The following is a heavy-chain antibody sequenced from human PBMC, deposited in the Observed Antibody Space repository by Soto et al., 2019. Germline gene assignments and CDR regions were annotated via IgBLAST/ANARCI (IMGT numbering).Heavy chain of an antibody. CDR2: IWYDGSNK. J-gene: IGHJ6*02. D-gene: IGHD6-13*01. Sequence: PGGSLRLSCAASGFTFSSYGMHWVRQAPGKGLEWVAVIWYDGSNKYYADSVKGRFTISRDNSKNTLYLQMNSLRAEDTAVYYCARVGEVLSSWSLTYYYYYGMDVWGQGTTVTVSS. CDR3: ARVGEVLSSWSLTYYYYYGMDV. V-gene: IGHV3-33*01. CDR1: GFTFSSYG.